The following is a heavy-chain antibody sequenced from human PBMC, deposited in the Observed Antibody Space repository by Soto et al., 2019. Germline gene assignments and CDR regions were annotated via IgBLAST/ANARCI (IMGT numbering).Heavy chain of an antibody. CDR2: IYHSGST. V-gene: IGHV4-4*02. CDR1: GGSISSSNW. CDR3: ARSPMATIYRYFDY. J-gene: IGHJ4*02. Sequence: QVQLQESGPGLVKPSGTLSLTCAVSGGSISSSNWWSWVRQPPGKVLEWIGEIYHSGSTNYNPSLKSRVTISVAKSKNQFSLKLSSVTAADTAVYYCARSPMATIYRYFDYWGQGTLVTVSS. D-gene: IGHD5-12*01.